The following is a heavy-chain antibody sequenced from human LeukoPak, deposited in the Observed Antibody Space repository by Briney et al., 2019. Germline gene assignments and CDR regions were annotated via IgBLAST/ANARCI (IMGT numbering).Heavy chain of an antibody. J-gene: IGHJ4*02. CDR1: GFTFSNYA. Sequence: GGSLRLSCAASGFTFSNYAMHWVRQAPGKGLEWVAVISYDGSNKYYADSVKGRFTISRDNSKNTVYLQMNSLRAEDTALYYCARDYYGSGSYGYFDYWGQGTLVTVSS. CDR3: ARDYYGSGSYGYFDY. D-gene: IGHD3-10*01. CDR2: ISYDGSNK. V-gene: IGHV3-30-3*01.